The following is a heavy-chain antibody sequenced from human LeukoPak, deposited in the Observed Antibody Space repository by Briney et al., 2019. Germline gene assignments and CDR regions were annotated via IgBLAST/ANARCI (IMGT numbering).Heavy chain of an antibody. CDR3: ARVVSGWYRRAPFDY. V-gene: IGHV7-4-1*01. Sequence: ASVKVSCKASGYTFTSYAMNWARQAPGQGLEWMGWINTNTGNPTYAQGFTGRFVFSLDTSVSTAYLQIGSLKAEDTAVYYCARVVSGWYRRAPFDYWGQGTLVTVSS. J-gene: IGHJ4*02. CDR1: GYTFTSYA. D-gene: IGHD6-19*01. CDR2: INTNTGNP.